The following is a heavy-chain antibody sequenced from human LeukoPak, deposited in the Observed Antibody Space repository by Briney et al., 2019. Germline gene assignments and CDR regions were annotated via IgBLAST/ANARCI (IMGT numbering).Heavy chain of an antibody. CDR1: GFTFSSYG. D-gene: IGHD6-19*01. CDR2: ISYDGSNK. J-gene: IGHJ4*02. CDR3: AKDTYSSGWSN. Sequence: PGRSLGLSCAASGFTFSSYGMHWVRQAPGKGLEWVAVISYDGSNKYYADSVKGRFTISRDNSKNTLYLQMNSLRAEDTAVYYCAKDTYSSGWSNWGQGTLVTVSS. V-gene: IGHV3-30*18.